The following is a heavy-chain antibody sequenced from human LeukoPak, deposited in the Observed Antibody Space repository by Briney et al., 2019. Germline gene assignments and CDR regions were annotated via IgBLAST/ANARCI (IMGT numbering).Heavy chain of an antibody. Sequence: GGSLRLSXAASGFSFSSYWMHWVRQLPGKGLVWVARIQYDGSTTNYADSVKGRFTISRDNAKETLYVQINSLRAEDTAVYYCARALVAGVTLNALDIWGQGTMVTVSS. V-gene: IGHV3-74*01. CDR1: GFSFSSYW. D-gene: IGHD2-15*01. CDR2: IQYDGSTT. CDR3: ARALVAGVTLNALDI. J-gene: IGHJ3*02.